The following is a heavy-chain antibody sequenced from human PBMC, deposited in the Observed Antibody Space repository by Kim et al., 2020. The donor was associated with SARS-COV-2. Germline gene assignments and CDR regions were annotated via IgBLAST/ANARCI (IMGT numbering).Heavy chain of an antibody. J-gene: IGHJ4*01. CDR2: ISYDGSNK. Sequence: GGSLRLSCAASGFTFSSYAMHWVRQAPGKGLEWVAVISYDGSNKYYADSVKGRFTISRDNSKNTLYLQMNSLRAEDTAVYYCARDGGGELIGPSFDYWG. CDR3: ARDGGGELIGPSFDY. CDR1: GFTFSSYA. V-gene: IGHV3-30*04. D-gene: IGHD1-26*01.